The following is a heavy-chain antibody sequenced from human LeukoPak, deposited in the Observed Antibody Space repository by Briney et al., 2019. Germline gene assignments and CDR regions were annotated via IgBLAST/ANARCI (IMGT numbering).Heavy chain of an antibody. D-gene: IGHD5-18*01. Sequence: GGSLRLSCAASGLTFTSYAMTWVRQAPGKGLEWVATIRGSGGSSGGTTDYADSVKGRFTISRDNPKNTLHLHMNSLRAEDTAIYYCAKDRGRSGGNTAMANHPLYYNYHGMDVWGQGTTVTVSS. J-gene: IGHJ6*02. CDR2: IRGSGGSSGGTT. CDR1: GLTFTSYA. V-gene: IGHV3-23*01. CDR3: AKDRGRSGGNTAMANHPLYYNYHGMDV.